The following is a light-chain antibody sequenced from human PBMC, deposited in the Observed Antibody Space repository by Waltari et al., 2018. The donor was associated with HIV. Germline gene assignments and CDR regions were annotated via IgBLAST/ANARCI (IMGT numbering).Light chain of an antibody. V-gene: IGKV3-15*01. J-gene: IGKJ1*01. Sequence: ERVMTQSPATLSVSPGERATLSCRASQSVSSSLAWYQQRPGQAPRLLIYGASTRATGIPARFSGSGSGTEFTLTISSLQSEDLAVYYCQQYNNSPGTFGQGTKVEIK. CDR2: GAS. CDR3: QQYNNSPGT. CDR1: QSVSSS.